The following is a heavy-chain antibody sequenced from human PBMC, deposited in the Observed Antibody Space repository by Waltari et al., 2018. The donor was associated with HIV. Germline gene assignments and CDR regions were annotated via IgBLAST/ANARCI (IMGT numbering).Heavy chain of an antibody. D-gene: IGHD6-13*01. V-gene: IGHV3-21*01. CDR2: ISSSGSFI. J-gene: IGHJ5*02. Sequence: EVHLVDSRGGLVKHAGSLSLSCAASGSTFPAYRLKWVRQSPGKGLEWVSSISSSGSFIYYADSVKGRFTISRDNAQNSMYLQMNNLRADDSAMYYCARDSRGTSWSLNWFDPWGQGTLVTVSS. CDR1: GSTFPAYR. CDR3: ARDSRGTSWSLNWFDP.